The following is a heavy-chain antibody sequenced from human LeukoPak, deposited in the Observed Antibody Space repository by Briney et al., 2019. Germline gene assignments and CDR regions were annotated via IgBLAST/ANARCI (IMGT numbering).Heavy chain of an antibody. V-gene: IGHV3-30*18. CDR2: ISYDGSNK. CDR1: GFTFSSYG. CDR3: AKGPHIVVVTAWAMPDY. Sequence: PGGSLRLSCAASGFTFSSYGMHWVRQAPGKGLEWVAVISYDGSNKYYADSVKGRFTISRDNSKNTLYLQMNSLRAEDTAVYYCAKGPHIVVVTAWAMPDYWGQGTLVTVSS. D-gene: IGHD2-21*02. J-gene: IGHJ4*02.